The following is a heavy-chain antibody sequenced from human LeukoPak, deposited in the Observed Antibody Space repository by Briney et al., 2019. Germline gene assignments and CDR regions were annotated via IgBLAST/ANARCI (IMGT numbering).Heavy chain of an antibody. D-gene: IGHD3-10*01. CDR1: GFTFSSYA. V-gene: IGHV3-64*01. CDR3: AKEPGSYFGSGSYIY. CDR2: ISSNGGST. Sequence: GGSLRLSCAASGFTFSSYAMHWVRQAPGKGLQYVSAISSNGGSTYYANSVKGRFTISRDNSKNTLYLQMNSLRAEDTAVYYCAKEPGSYFGSGSYIYWGQGTLVTVSS. J-gene: IGHJ4*02.